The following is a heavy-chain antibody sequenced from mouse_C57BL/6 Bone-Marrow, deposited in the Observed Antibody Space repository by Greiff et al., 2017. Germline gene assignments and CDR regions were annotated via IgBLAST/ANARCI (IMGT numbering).Heavy chain of an antibody. CDR3: EVDRGYAMDY. Sequence: QVQLKESGPELVKPGASVKLSCKASGYTFTSYYINWVKQRPGQGLEWIGEIDPSDSYTNYNQKFKGKSTLPVDKSSSTAYMQLSSLTSEDSAVYDCEVDRGYAMDYWGQGTSVTVSS. J-gene: IGHJ4*01. D-gene: IGHD3-2*01. V-gene: IGHV1-69*01. CDR1: GYTFTSYY. CDR2: IDPSDSYT.